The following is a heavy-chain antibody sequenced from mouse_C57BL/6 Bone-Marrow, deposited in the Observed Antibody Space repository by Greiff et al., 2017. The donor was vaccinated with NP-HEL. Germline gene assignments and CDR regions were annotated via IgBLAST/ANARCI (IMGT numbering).Heavy chain of an antibody. Sequence: QVQLKQSGPELVKPGASVKISCKASGYAFSSSWMNWVKQRPGKGLEWIGRIYPGDGDTNYNGKFKGKATLTADKSSSTAYMQLSSLTSEDSAVYFCARHYGSSPYWYFDVWGTGTTVTVSS. CDR1: GYAFSSSW. J-gene: IGHJ1*03. CDR3: ARHYGSSPYWYFDV. D-gene: IGHD1-1*01. V-gene: IGHV1-82*01. CDR2: IYPGDGDT.